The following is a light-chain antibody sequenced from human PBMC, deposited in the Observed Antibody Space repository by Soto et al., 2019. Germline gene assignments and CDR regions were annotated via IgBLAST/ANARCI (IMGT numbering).Light chain of an antibody. Sequence: IVLTQSPGTLSLSPGARATLSCRSSQSVSTSSLAWYQQKPGQAPRLXIHGATTRATGIPASFSGSGSGTEFTLTISSLQSEDFAVYYCQQYNNWPRTFGQGTKVDIK. J-gene: IGKJ1*01. V-gene: IGKV3-15*01. CDR3: QQYNNWPRT. CDR2: GAT. CDR1: QSVSTSS.